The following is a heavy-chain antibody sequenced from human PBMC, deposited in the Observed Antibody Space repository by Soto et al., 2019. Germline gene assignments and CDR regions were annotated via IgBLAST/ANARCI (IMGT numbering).Heavy chain of an antibody. CDR2: TYYRSKWYN. V-gene: IGHV6-1*01. CDR3: AREGYWNPDLYYYGMDV. CDR1: GDSVSSNSAA. D-gene: IGHD1-1*01. J-gene: IGHJ6*02. Sequence: SQTLSLTCAISGDSVSSNSAAWHWIRQSPSRGLEWLGRTYYRSKWYNDYAVSVKSRITINPDTSKNQFSLQLNSVTPEDTAVYYCAREGYWNPDLYYYGMDVWGQGTTVTVSS.